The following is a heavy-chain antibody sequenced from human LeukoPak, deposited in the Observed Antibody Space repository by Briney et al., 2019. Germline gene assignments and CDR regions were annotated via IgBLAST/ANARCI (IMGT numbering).Heavy chain of an antibody. Sequence: GGSLRLSCAASGFTFDDYGLSWVRRAPGKVLEWVSTINWNGGSTGYADSVKGRFTISRDNAKNSLYLQMNSLRAEDTALYYCARVSDISVAAYFDYWGQGTLVTVSS. CDR3: ARVSDISVAAYFDY. CDR2: INWNGGST. D-gene: IGHD6-19*01. J-gene: IGHJ4*02. CDR1: GFTFDDYG. V-gene: IGHV3-20*04.